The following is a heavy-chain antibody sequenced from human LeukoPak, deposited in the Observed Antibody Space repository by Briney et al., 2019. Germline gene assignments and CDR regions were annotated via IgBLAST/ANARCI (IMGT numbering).Heavy chain of an antibody. D-gene: IGHD5-24*01. V-gene: IGHV3-66*02. CDR3: AREGNGYNYNDAFDI. CDR2: IYSGGST. CDR1: GFTVSSNY. J-gene: IGHJ3*02. Sequence: PGGSRRLSCAASGFTVSSNYMSWVRQAPGKGLEWVSVIYSGGSTYYADSVKGRFTISRDNSKNTLYLQMNSLRAEDTAVYYCAREGNGYNYNDAFDIWGQGTMVTVSS.